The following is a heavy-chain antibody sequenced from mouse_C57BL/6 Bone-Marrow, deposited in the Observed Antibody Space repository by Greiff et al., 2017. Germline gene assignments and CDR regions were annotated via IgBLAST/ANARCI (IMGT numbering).Heavy chain of an antibody. J-gene: IGHJ1*03. D-gene: IGHD1-1*01. CDR3: ARHNYYGSSYWYFDV. V-gene: IGHV5-15*01. CDR2: ISNLAYSI. Sequence: DVMLVESGGGLVQPGGSLKLSCAASGFTFSDYGMAWVRQAPRKGPEWVAFISNLAYSIYYADTVTGRFTITRENAKNTLYLEMSSLRSEDTAMYYCARHNYYGSSYWYFDVWGTGTTVTVSS. CDR1: GFTFSDYG.